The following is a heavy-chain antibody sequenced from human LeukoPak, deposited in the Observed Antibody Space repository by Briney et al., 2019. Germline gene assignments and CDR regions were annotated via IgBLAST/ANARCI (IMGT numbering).Heavy chain of an antibody. CDR3: AREYYYDSNGSDMYAFDI. Sequence: ASVKVSCKASGYTFTGYYMHWVRQAPGQGLEWMGWINPNSGGTNYAQKFQGRVTMTRDTSISTAYMELSRLRSEDTAVFYCAREYYYDSNGSDMYAFDIWGQGTMVTASS. CDR1: GYTFTGYY. V-gene: IGHV1-2*02. CDR2: INPNSGGT. D-gene: IGHD3-22*01. J-gene: IGHJ3*02.